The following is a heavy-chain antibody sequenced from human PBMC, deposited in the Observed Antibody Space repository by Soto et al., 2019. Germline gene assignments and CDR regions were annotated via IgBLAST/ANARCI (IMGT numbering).Heavy chain of an antibody. CDR1: GFTFSSYS. D-gene: IGHD2-2*01. CDR3: ARDSPGRYCSSTSCPRMDV. J-gene: IGHJ6*02. CDR2: ISNSSSTI. Sequence: PGGSLRLSCAAPGFTFSSYSMNWVRQAPGKGLDWVSYISNSSSTIYYADSVKGRFTISRDNAKNSLYLQMNSLRDEDTAVYYCARDSPGRYCSSTSCPRMDVWGQGTTVTVSS. V-gene: IGHV3-48*02.